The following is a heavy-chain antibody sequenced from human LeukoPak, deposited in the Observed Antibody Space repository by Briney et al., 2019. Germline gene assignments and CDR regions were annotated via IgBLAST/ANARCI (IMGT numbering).Heavy chain of an antibody. CDR1: GFTFSSYA. CDR3: ANEIRPNDY. CDR2: ISYDGSNK. Sequence: GGSLRLSCAASGFTFSSYAMHWVRQAPGKGLEWVAVISYDGSNKYYADSVKGRFTISRDNSKNTLYLQMNSLRVEDTAVYYCANEIRPNDYWGQGTLVTVSS. J-gene: IGHJ4*02. V-gene: IGHV3-30-3*02.